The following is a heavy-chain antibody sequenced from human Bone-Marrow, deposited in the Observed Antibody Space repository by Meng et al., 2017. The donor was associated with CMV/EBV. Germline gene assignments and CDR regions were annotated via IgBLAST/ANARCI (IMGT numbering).Heavy chain of an antibody. D-gene: IGHD3-10*01. V-gene: IGHV4-39*07. CDR1: GGSISSSSYY. Sequence: SETLSLTCTVSGGSISSSSYYWGWIRQPPGKGLEWIGSIYYSGSTYYNPSLKSRVTISVDTSKNQFSLKLSSVTAADTAVYYCANDGGFSRSVYGLYYYYGMAVWGQGPTVTCSS. CDR2: IYYSGST. CDR3: ANDGGFSRSVYGLYYYYGMAV. J-gene: IGHJ6*01.